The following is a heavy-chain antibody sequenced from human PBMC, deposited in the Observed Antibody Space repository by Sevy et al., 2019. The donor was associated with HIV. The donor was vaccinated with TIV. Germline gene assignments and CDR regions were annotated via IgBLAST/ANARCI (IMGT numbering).Heavy chain of an antibody. Sequence: GGSLRLSCAASGFTFSSYAMSWVRQAPGKGLEWVSAISGSGGSTYYADSVKGRFTVSRDNSKNTLYLQMNSLRAEDTAVYYCAKQLGEVTVYYFDYWGQGTLVTVSS. CDR2: ISGSGGST. CDR3: AKQLGEVTVYYFDY. CDR1: GFTFSSYA. V-gene: IGHV3-23*01. J-gene: IGHJ4*02. D-gene: IGHD3-10*01.